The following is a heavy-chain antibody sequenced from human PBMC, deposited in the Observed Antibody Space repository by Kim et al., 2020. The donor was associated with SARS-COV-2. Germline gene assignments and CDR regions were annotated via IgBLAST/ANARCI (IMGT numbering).Heavy chain of an antibody. V-gene: IGHV3-74*01. CDR1: GFTFSSYW. D-gene: IGHD2-15*01. CDR2: INSDGSST. Sequence: GGSLRLSCAASGFTFSSYWMHWVRQAPGKGLVWVSRINSDGSSTSYADSVKGRFTISRDNAKNTLYLQMNSLRAEDTAVYYCARVGRYCSGGSCYSLDYWGQGTLITFSS. CDR3: ARVGRYCSGGSCYSLDY. J-gene: IGHJ4*02.